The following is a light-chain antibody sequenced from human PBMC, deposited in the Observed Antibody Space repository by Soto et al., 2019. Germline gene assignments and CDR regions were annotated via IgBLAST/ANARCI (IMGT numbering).Light chain of an antibody. Sequence: EIVLTQSPGTLSLSPGERATLSCRASQSVGSTFLAWYQQKPGQAPRLLIYDASSRATGIPARFSGSGSGTDFTLTISSLEPEDFAVYYCQQRSNWPPITFGQGTRLEIK. J-gene: IGKJ5*01. CDR2: DAS. V-gene: IGKV3D-20*02. CDR3: QQRSNWPPIT. CDR1: QSVGSTF.